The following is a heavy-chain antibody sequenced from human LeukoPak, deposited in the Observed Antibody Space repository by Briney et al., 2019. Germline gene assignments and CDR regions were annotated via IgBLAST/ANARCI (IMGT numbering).Heavy chain of an antibody. V-gene: IGHV4-59*01. J-gene: IGHJ5*02. CDR1: GGSISSYY. CDR2: IYYSGST. CDR3: ARALIAAAGGGFDP. Sequence: SETLSLTCTVSGGSISSYYWSWIRQPPGKGLEGIGYIYYSGSTNYNPSLKSRVTISVDTSKNQFSLKLSSVTAADTAVYYCARALIAAAGGGFDPWGQGTLVTVSS. D-gene: IGHD6-13*01.